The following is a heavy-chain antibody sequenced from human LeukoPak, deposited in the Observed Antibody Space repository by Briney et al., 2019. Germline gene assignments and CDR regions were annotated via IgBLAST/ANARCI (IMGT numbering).Heavy chain of an antibody. V-gene: IGHV3-7*04. CDR2: IKQDGSEK. J-gene: IGHJ4*02. D-gene: IGHD7-27*01. Sequence: GESLKISCAASGFTSSNYWMTWVRQAPGKGLEWVANIKQDGSEKNYVDSVKGRFTISRDNAKNSLYLQMNSLRAEDTAVYYCARGNWEPSDYWGQGILVTDSS. CDR1: GFTSSNYW. CDR3: ARGNWEPSDY.